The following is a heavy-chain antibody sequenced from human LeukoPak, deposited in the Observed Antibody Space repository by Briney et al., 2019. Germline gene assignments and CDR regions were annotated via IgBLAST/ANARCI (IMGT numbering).Heavy chain of an antibody. D-gene: IGHD3-3*01. V-gene: IGHV4-34*01. J-gene: IGHJ6*02. CDR1: GGSFSGYY. CDR3: ARGGGITIFGVVIPGMDV. Sequence: SETLSLTCAVYGGSFSGYYWSWIRQPPGKGLEWIGETNHSGSTNYNPSLKSRVTISVDTSKNQFSLKLSSVTAADTAVYYCARGGGITIFGVVIPGMDVWGQGTMVTVSS. CDR2: TNHSGST.